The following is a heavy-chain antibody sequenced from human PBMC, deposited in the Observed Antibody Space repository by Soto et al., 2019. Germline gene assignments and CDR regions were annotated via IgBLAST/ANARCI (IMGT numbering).Heavy chain of an antibody. Sequence: QVQLVQSGTEVKKPGSSVKVSCKASGGTFRNYPINCMRQAPGQGLEWMGSIFPLTDIPDYAQNFQARLPISADKSTSTAYMESSSLTSDDPGMYFCARGPLVVLNYFESWGQGTLVAVSS. V-gene: IGHV1-69*02. J-gene: IGHJ4*02. CDR2: IFPLTDIP. CDR3: ARGPLVVLNYFES. CDR1: GGTFRNYP.